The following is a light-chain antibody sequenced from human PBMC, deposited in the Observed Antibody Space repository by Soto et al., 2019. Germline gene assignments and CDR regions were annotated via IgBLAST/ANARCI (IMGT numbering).Light chain of an antibody. CDR3: SSYTSGNTVV. V-gene: IGLV2-14*03. J-gene: IGLJ3*02. CDR1: SSDIGAYNY. Sequence: QSALTQPASVSGSPGQSITISCTGTSSDIGAYNYVGWYQQHPGQAPKLMTYDVNNRPSGVSDRFSASKSGNTASLTIAWLQAEDEADYYCSSYTSGNTVVFGGGTKVTVL. CDR2: DVN.